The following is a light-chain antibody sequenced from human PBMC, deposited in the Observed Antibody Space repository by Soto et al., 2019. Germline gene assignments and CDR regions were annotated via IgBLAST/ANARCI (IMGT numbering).Light chain of an antibody. CDR1: SSDVGGYNY. CDR3: CSYAGSPRYV. CDR2: DVS. J-gene: IGLJ1*01. V-gene: IGLV2-11*01. Sequence: QSALTQPRSVSGSPGQSVTISCTGTSSDVGGYNYVSWYQQHPGKAPKVMIYDVSERPSGVPDRFSGSKSGNTASVTISGLQAEEDADYYCCSYAGSPRYVFGTGTKATVL.